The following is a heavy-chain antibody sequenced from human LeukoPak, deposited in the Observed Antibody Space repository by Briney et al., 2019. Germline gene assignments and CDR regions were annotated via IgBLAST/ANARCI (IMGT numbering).Heavy chain of an antibody. CDR2: ISSSSSYI. D-gene: IGHD3-16*01. CDR3: ARVXEGGYGMDV. Sequence: GGSLRLSCAASGFTFSSYSMNWVRQAPGKGLEWVSSISSSSSYIYYADSVKGRFTISRDNAKNSLYLQMNSLRAEDTAVYYCARVXEGGYGMDVWGQGTTVTV. V-gene: IGHV3-21*01. CDR1: GFTFSSYS. J-gene: IGHJ6*02.